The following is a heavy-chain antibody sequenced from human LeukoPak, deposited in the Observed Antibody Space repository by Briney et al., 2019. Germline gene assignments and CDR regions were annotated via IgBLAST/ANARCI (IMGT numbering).Heavy chain of an antibody. V-gene: IGHV3-23*01. CDR2: ISGSGGTT. J-gene: IGHJ4*02. Sequence: PGGSLRLSCAASGFTFSSYAVNWVRQAPGKGLEWVSTISGSGGTTYYANSVKGRFTISRDNSKSTLYLQMNSLRAEDTAVYYCAKALPGYNWNPHFDYWGQGTLVTVSS. D-gene: IGHD1-20*01. CDR1: GFTFSSYA. CDR3: AKALPGYNWNPHFDY.